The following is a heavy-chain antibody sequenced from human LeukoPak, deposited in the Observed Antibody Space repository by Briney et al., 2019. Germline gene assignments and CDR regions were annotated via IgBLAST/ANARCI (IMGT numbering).Heavy chain of an antibody. V-gene: IGHV4-59*01. Sequence: KASETLSLTCTVSGGSISSYYWSWIRQPPGKGLEWIGYIYYSGSTNYNPSLKSRVTISVDTSKNQFSLKLSSVTAADTAVYYCARCSSSGYYPNDAFDIWGQGTMVTVSS. CDR1: GGSISSYY. D-gene: IGHD3-22*01. J-gene: IGHJ3*02. CDR3: ARCSSSGYYPNDAFDI. CDR2: IYYSGST.